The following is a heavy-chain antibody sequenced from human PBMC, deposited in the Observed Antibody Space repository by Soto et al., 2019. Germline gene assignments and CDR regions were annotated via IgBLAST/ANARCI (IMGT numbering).Heavy chain of an antibody. CDR1: GYTFTSYG. Sequence: ASVKVSCKASGYTFTSYGISWVRQAPGQGLEWMGWISAYNGNTNYAQKLQGRVTMTTDTSTSTAYMELRSLRSDDTAVYYCAREDGSLTGTTSPNGFDYWGQGTLVTVSS. D-gene: IGHD1-7*01. CDR3: AREDGSLTGTTSPNGFDY. V-gene: IGHV1-18*01. CDR2: ISAYNGNT. J-gene: IGHJ4*02.